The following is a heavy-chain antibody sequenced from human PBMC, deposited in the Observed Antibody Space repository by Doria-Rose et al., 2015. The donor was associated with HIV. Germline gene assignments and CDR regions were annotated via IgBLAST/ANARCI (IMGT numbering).Heavy chain of an antibody. V-gene: IGHV4-59*01. CDR2: IFYTGST. Sequence: QVQLQESGPGLVKPSETLSLTCSVSGGSISHYYWSWIRQPPGKGLEYIGDIFYTGSTNHSPSLKSRVSISIDTSKNKFSLRLSSVTAADTAVYYCARVLSGTYDYWGRGTLVTVSS. CDR1: GGSISHYY. CDR3: ARVLSGTYDY. J-gene: IGHJ4*02. D-gene: IGHD1-26*01.